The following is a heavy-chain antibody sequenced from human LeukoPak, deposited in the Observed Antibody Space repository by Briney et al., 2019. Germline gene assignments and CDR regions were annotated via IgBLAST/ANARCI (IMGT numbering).Heavy chain of an antibody. J-gene: IGHJ6*02. CDR3: TAPLDTFDNFYYGMDV. D-gene: IGHD3-9*01. CDR1: GFTFRDAW. Sequence: GGSLRLSCAASGFTFRDAWLSWVRQAPGKGLEWVGRIKSKIDGGTTDYAVPVKGRFTISRDDSKKTLYLQMNSLKTEDTAVYFCTAPLDTFDNFYYGMDVWGQGTTVTVSS. CDR2: IKSKIDGGTT. V-gene: IGHV3-15*01.